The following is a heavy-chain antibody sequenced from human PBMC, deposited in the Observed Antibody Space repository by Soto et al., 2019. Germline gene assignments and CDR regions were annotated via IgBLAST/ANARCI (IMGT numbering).Heavy chain of an antibody. CDR3: ARAIKRWEVNYYFDY. D-gene: IGHD1-26*01. V-gene: IGHV1-69*06. CDR1: GSTFNNFA. Sequence: QVVLLQSGAEVKEPGSSVRVSCKVSGSTFNNFAFSWVRQAPGHGPEWMGGIVVISNTADYSQRFQDRVTINADTSTNTLYMELGSLTFEDKAVYYCARAIKRWEVNYYFDYWGQGTLVTVSS. J-gene: IGHJ4*02. CDR2: IVVISNTA.